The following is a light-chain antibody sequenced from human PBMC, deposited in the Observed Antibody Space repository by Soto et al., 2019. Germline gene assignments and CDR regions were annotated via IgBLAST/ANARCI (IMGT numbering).Light chain of an antibody. V-gene: IGLV2-14*01. J-gene: IGLJ3*02. CDR3: SSYTTRITVV. CDR2: DVS. CDR1: SSDVGGYNY. Sequence: QSVLTQPASVSGSPGQSITISCTGTSSDVGGYNYVSWYQQHPSKAPKLIIYDVSNRPSGVSNRFSGSKSGNTASLTISGLQAEDEADYYCSSYTTRITVVFGGGTKLTVL.